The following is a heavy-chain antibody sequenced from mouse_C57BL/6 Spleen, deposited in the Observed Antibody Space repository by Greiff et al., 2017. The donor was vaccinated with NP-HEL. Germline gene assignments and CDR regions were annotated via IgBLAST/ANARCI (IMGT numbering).Heavy chain of an antibody. J-gene: IGHJ2*01. D-gene: IGHD1-1*01. CDR3: TTSVVSEDYFDY. Sequence: EVKLQESGAELVRPGASVKLSCTASGFNIKDDYMHWVKQRPEQGLEWIGWIDPENGDTEYASKFQGKATITADTSSNTAYLQLSSLTSEDTAVYYCTTSVVSEDYFDYWGQGTTLTVSS. CDR2: IDPENGDT. V-gene: IGHV14-4*01. CDR1: GFNIKDDY.